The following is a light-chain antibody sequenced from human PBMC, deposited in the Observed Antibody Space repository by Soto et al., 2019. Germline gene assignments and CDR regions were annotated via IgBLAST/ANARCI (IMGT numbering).Light chain of an antibody. J-gene: IGKJ4*01. V-gene: IGKV1-12*01. CDR3: QQTTSFPLT. Sequence: DIQMTQSPSFVSASVGDRVTITCRASQGISSWLAWYQHKRGRAPKLLIHAASSLESGVPSRFRGSGSGTDFTLINSSLQPEDIATDYCQQTTSFPLTFGGGTKVEIK. CDR1: QGISSW. CDR2: AAS.